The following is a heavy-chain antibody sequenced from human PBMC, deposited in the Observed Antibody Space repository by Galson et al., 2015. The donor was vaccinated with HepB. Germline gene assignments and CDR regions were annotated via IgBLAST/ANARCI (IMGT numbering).Heavy chain of an antibody. Sequence: SVKVSCKASGYTFTSYAMHWVRQAPGQRLEWMGWINAGNGNTKYSQKFQGRVTITRDTSASTAYMELSSLRSEDTAVYYCARGGLARYSSSWSDYWGQGTLVTVFS. CDR2: INAGNGNT. CDR3: ARGGLARYSSSWSDY. J-gene: IGHJ4*02. D-gene: IGHD6-13*01. V-gene: IGHV1-3*01. CDR1: GYTFTSYA.